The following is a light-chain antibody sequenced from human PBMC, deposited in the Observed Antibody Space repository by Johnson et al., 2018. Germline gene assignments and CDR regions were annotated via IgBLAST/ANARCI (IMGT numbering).Light chain of an antibody. Sequence: QSVLTQPPSVSAAPGQKVTISCSGSSSNIGNNYVSWYQQLPGTATKLLIYENNKRPSGIPDRFSGSKYGTSATLGITGLQTGDEADYYCGTWTRSLSTGNVFGTGTKVTVL. CDR2: ENN. J-gene: IGLJ1*01. CDR3: GTWTRSLSTGNV. CDR1: SSNIGNNY. V-gene: IGLV1-51*02.